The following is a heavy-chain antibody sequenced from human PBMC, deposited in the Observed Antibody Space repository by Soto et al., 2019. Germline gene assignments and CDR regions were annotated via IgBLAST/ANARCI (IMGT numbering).Heavy chain of an antibody. V-gene: IGHV3-74*01. D-gene: IGHD3-16*02. CDR3: ARGIYLKYGLDV. J-gene: IGHJ6*02. Sequence: EVQLVESGGGLVQPGGSLRLSCAASEFTFNNYWMHWVRQVPGKGLEWVSRINTDGSTTNYADSVMGRFTICRDNADNTVDLQMNSLRAEDTAVYYCARGIYLKYGLDVWGQGATVTVSS. CDR2: INTDGSTT. CDR1: EFTFNNYW.